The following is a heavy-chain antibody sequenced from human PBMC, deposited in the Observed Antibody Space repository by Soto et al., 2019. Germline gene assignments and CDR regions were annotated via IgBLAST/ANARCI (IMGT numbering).Heavy chain of an antibody. J-gene: IGHJ4*02. V-gene: IGHV1-18*01. D-gene: IGHD3-22*01. CDR3: ARAGQYYDASGYAN. Sequence: QVKLVQSGAEVKKPGASIKVSCKASGYSFATSGMTWVRQSPGQGLEWVGWISAYNGNSNYDQNLQDGVTMTTDTSTTTAYLELRNLRSDDSAVYYCARAGQYYDASGYANWGQGTLVTVSS. CDR1: GYSFATSG. CDR2: ISAYNGNS.